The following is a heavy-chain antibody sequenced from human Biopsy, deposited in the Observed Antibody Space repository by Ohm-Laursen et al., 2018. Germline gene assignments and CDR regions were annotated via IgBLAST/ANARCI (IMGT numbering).Heavy chain of an antibody. CDR1: GDSISRYY. D-gene: IGHD3-22*01. Sequence: SETLSLTCTVSGDSISRYYWSWIRQPPGKGLQWIGYVYYTGSTDYNPSLQSRVTISVDTSKNHFSLRLRSVTPADTAIYYRARDRGYYSDRTVPGYFDLWGRGTLVTVSS. CDR2: VYYTGST. J-gene: IGHJ2*01. CDR3: ARDRGYYSDRTVPGYFDL. V-gene: IGHV4-59*01.